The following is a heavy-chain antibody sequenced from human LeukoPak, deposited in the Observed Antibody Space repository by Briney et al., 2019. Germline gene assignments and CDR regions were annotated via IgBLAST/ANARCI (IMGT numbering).Heavy chain of an antibody. V-gene: IGHV1-2*06. J-gene: IGHJ4*02. Sequence: ASVKVSCKASGYTFTDYYIHWGRQAPGQGLEWMGRINPNSGGTNSAQKFQDRVTMIRDTSISTAYMELSNLKSDDTAIYYCARGPYYFDYWGQGTLVTVSS. CDR1: GYTFTDYY. CDR3: ARGPYYFDY. CDR2: INPNSGGT.